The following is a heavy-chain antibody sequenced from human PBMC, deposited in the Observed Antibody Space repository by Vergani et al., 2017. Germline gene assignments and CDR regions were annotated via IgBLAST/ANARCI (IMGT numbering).Heavy chain of an antibody. J-gene: IGHJ4*02. CDR2: ISGSGGST. CDR3: ARGGYYDFWSGYYETRYYFDY. D-gene: IGHD3-3*01. CDR1: GFTFSSYA. Sequence: EVQLLESGGGLVQPGGSLRLSCAASGFTFSSYAMSWVRQAPGKGLEWVSAISGSGGSTYYADSVKGRFTISRDNSKNTLYLQMNSLRAEDTAVYYCARGGYYDFWSGYYETRYYFDYWGQGTLVTVSS. V-gene: IGHV3-23*01.